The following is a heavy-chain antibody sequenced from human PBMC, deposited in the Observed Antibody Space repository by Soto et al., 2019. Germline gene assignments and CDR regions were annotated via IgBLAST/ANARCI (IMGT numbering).Heavy chain of an antibody. CDR1: GYTFTNFG. J-gene: IGHJ4*02. CDR3: ARGGTPIDY. V-gene: IGHV1-18*01. Sequence: QVQLLQSGAEVKKPGASVKVSCKASGYTFTNFGIRWVRQAPGQGLGWMGWISAYNGNTNYAQNYQGRVTMTTDTSTSTAYIELRSLRYDDTGVYYSARGGTPIDYWGQGTLVTVCS. CDR2: ISAYNGNT. D-gene: IGHD3-16*01.